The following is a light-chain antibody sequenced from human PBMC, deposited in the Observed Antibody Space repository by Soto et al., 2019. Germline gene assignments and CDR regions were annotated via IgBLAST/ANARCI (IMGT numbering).Light chain of an antibody. CDR2: DPS. CDR3: QQYNSYSMYT. J-gene: IGKJ2*01. CDR1: QSISSW. V-gene: IGKV1-5*01. Sequence: DIQMTQSPSTLSASVGDRVTITCRASQSISSWLAWYQQKPGKAPKLLIYDPSSLESGVPSRFSGSGSGTEFTLTISSLQPDDFATYYCQQYNSYSMYTFGQGTKLEIK.